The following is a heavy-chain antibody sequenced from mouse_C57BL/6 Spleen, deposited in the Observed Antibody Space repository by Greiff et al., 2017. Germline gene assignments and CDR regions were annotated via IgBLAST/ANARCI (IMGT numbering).Heavy chain of an antibody. J-gene: IGHJ3*01. Sequence: EVQLQQSGPELVKPGASVKISCKASGYTFTDYYMNWVKQSHGKSLEWIGDINPNNGGTSYNQKFKGKATLTVDKSSSTAYMELRSLTAEDSAVYYCARGGMITTRRFAYWGQGTLVTVSA. CDR2: INPNNGGT. CDR3: ARGGMITTRRFAY. CDR1: GYTFTDYY. D-gene: IGHD2-4*01. V-gene: IGHV1-26*01.